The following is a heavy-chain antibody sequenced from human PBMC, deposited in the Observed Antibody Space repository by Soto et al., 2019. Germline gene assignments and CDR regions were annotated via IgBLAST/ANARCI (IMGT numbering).Heavy chain of an antibody. Sequence: ETLSLTCAVYGGSFSGYYWSWIRQPPGKGLEWIGEINHSGSTNYNPSLKSRVTISVDTSKNQFSLKLSSVTAADTAVYYCARGSYLRDHYYYYGMDVWGQGTTVTVSS. CDR1: GGSFSGYY. V-gene: IGHV4-34*01. D-gene: IGHD2-2*01. J-gene: IGHJ6*02. CDR3: ARGSYLRDHYYYYGMDV. CDR2: INHSGST.